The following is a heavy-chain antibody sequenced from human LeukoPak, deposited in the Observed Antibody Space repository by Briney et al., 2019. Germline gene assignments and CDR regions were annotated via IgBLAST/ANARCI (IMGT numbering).Heavy chain of an antibody. J-gene: IGHJ6*02. D-gene: IGHD1-14*01. CDR1: GYTFSSYG. CDR3: ASGHNPSVRYYYYGMDV. V-gene: IGHV1-69*13. CDR2: IIPIFGTA. Sequence: SVKVYCKASGYTFSSYGISWVRQAPGQGLEWMGGIIPIFGTANYAQKFQGRVTITADESTSTAYMELSSLRSEDTAVYYCASGHNPSVRYYYYGMDVWGQGTTVTVSS.